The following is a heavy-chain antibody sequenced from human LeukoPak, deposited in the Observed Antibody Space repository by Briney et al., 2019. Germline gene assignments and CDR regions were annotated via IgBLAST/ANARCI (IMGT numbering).Heavy chain of an antibody. J-gene: IGHJ5*02. CDR3: ARDSSGWYSA. Sequence: SETLSLTCTVSGGSISSYYWSWIRQPPGKGLEWIGYIYYSGSTNYNPSLKSRVTISVDTSKNQFSLKLSSVTAADTAVYYCARDSSGWYSAWGQGTLVTVSS. CDR2: IYYSGST. D-gene: IGHD6-19*01. CDR1: GGSISSYY. V-gene: IGHV4-59*01.